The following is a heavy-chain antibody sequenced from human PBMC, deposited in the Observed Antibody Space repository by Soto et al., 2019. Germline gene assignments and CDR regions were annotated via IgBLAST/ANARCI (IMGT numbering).Heavy chain of an antibody. CDR2: FDPEDGET. CDR1: GYTITELS. D-gene: IGHD2-21*01. CDR3: ATPLFGKTVNYYYGMDV. J-gene: IGHJ6*02. V-gene: IGHV1-24*01. Sequence: ASVKVSCKVSGYTITELSIHCVRQATGKGLEWMGGFDPEDGETIYAQKFQGRVTMTEDTSTDTAYMELSSLRSEDTAVYYCATPLFGKTVNYYYGMDVWGQGTTVTVSS.